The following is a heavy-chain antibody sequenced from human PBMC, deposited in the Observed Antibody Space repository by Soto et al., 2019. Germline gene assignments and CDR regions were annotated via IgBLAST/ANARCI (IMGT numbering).Heavy chain of an antibody. CDR1: CGSFSGYY. CDR2: INHSGST. D-gene: IGHD3-22*01. CDR3: ARVGGYFPGDWFDP. V-gene: IGHV4-34*01. J-gene: IGHJ5*02. Sequence: LSLTCAVYCGSFSGYYWSWIRQPPGKGLEWIGGINHSGSTNYNPSLKSRVTISVDTSKNQFSLKLSSVTAADTAVYYCARVGGYFPGDWFDPWGQGTLVTVSS.